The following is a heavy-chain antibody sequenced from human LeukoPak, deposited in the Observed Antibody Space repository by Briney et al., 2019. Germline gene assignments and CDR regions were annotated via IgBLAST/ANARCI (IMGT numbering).Heavy chain of an antibody. D-gene: IGHD3-9*01. CDR3: ARDGAAYDILTGSRTDAFDI. Sequence: PGGSLRLSCAASGFTFSSYSMNWVRQAPGKGLEWVSSISSSSSYIYYADSVKGRFTISRDNAKNSLYLQMNSLRAEDTAVYYCARDGAAYDILTGSRTDAFDIWGQGTMVTVSS. CDR1: GFTFSSYS. CDR2: ISSSSSYI. J-gene: IGHJ3*02. V-gene: IGHV3-21*01.